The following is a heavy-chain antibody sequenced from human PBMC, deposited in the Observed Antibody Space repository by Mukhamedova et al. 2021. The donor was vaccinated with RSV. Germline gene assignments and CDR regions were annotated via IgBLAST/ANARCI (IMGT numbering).Heavy chain of an antibody. Sequence: GKGLEWIGSIYYSGSTYYNPSLKSRVTISVDTSKNQFSLKLSSVTAADTAVYYCARDIVDHNWFDPWGQGTLVTVPS. CDR3: ARDIVDHNWFDP. D-gene: IGHD2-15*01. V-gene: IGHV4-38-2*02. CDR2: IYYSGST. J-gene: IGHJ5*02.